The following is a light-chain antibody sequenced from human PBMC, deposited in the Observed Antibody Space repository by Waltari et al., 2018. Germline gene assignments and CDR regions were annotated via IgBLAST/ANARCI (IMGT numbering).Light chain of an antibody. V-gene: IGLV2-8*01. CDR3: YSYAGDNTYV. Sequence: QSALTQPPSASGSPGQSVPISCPGPSRDLGAPAPVSWFQQPPGKAPKPLIYQVYKRPSGVPTRFSATKSANTASLTVSGLQAEDEAVYYCYSYAGDNTYVFGSGTEVTVL. J-gene: IGLJ1*01. CDR1: SRDLGAPAP. CDR2: QVY.